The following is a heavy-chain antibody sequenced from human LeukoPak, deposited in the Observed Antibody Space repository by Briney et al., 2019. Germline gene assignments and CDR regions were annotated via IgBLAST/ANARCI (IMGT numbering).Heavy chain of an antibody. CDR2: IKQDGSEK. J-gene: IGHJ4*02. Sequence: PGGSLRLSCAAYGFTFSSYCMSWVRQAPGKGLEWVANIKQDGSEKYYVDSVKGRFTISRDNAKNSLYLQMNSLRAEDTAVYYCARALLAGGYWGQGTLVTVSS. CDR3: ARALLAGGY. CDR1: GFTFSSYC. D-gene: IGHD2-15*01. V-gene: IGHV3-7*01.